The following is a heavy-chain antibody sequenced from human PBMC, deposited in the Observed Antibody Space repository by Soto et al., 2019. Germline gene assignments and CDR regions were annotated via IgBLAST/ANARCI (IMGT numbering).Heavy chain of an antibody. CDR1: GGSISSGGYY. Sequence: QVQLQESGPGLVKPSQTLSLTCTVSGGSISSGGYYWRWIRQHPGKGLEWIGYIYYSGRTYYNPSLKCRVTISVDTSKNQFALKLSSVTAADTAVYYCARDIHSTVYYYYYGMDVWGQGTTVTVSS. D-gene: IGHD4-17*01. J-gene: IGHJ6*02. CDR3: ARDIHSTVYYYYYGMDV. CDR2: IYYSGRT. V-gene: IGHV4-31*03.